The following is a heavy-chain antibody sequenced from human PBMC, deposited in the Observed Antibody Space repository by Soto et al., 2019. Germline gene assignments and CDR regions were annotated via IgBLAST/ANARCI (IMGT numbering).Heavy chain of an antibody. CDR1: GYTFTSYA. D-gene: IGHD6-13*01. CDR3: ARDLTAAGRPDLDY. V-gene: IGHV1-3*01. CDR2: INAGNGNT. J-gene: IGHJ4*02. Sequence: ASVKVSCKASGYTFTSYAMHWVRQAPGQRLEWMGWINAGNGNTKYSQKFQGRVTITRDTSASTAYMELSSLRSEDTAVYYCARDLTAAGRPDLDYWGQGTLVTVSS.